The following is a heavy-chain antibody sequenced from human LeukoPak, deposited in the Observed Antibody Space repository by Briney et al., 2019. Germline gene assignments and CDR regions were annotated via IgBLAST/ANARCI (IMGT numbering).Heavy chain of an antibody. V-gene: IGHV1-69*13. CDR2: IIPIFGTA. CDR3: ARVTLPLNWFDP. Sequence: SVKVSCKASGGTFSSYAISWVRQAPGQGLEWMGGIIPIFGTANYAQKFQGRVTITADESMSTAYMELSSLRSEDTAVYYCARVTLPLNWFDPWGQGTLVTVSS. CDR1: GGTFSSYA. D-gene: IGHD4-23*01. J-gene: IGHJ5*02.